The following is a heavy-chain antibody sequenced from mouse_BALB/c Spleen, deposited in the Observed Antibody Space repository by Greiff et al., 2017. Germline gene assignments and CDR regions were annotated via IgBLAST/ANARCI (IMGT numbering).Heavy chain of an antibody. CDR1: GYTFTSYW. V-gene: IGHV1S81*02. CDR3: ARSGVTGRYFDV. CDR2: INPSNGRT. D-gene: IGHD4-1*01. Sequence: QVQLQQPGAELVKPGASVKLSCKASGYTFTSYWMHWVKQRPGQGLEWIGEINPSNGRTNYNEKFKSKATLTVDKSSSTAYMQLSSLTSEDSAVYYCARSGVTGRYFDVWGAGTTVTVSS. J-gene: IGHJ1*01.